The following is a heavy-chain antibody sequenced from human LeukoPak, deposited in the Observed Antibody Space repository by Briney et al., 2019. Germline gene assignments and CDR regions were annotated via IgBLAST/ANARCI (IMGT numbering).Heavy chain of an antibody. CDR2: IYYSGST. V-gene: IGHV4-59*13. CDR3: ARRAYNYQFDY. Sequence: SETLSLTCTVSGGSISSYYWSLIRKPPRKGLEWIGYIYYSGSTNYNPSLKSRVTISEDTSKNQFSLKLSSVTAADTAVYYCARRAYNYQFDYWGQGTLVTVSS. D-gene: IGHD5-24*01. CDR1: GGSISSYY. J-gene: IGHJ4*02.